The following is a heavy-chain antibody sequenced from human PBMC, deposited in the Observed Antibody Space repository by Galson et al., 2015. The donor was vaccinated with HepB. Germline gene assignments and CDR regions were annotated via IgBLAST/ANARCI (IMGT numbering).Heavy chain of an antibody. V-gene: IGHV1-69*13. CDR1: GGTFRTYA. CDR2: IIPIFGTT. Sequence: SVKVSCKASGGTFRTYAISWVRQAPGQGLEWMGGIIPIFGTTKYAHKFQGGVTITADEATSTAYMELSSLRSEDTAVYYCAREGVASNYYYYYGMDVWGQGTTVTVSS. J-gene: IGHJ6*02. D-gene: IGHD5-12*01. CDR3: AREGVASNYYYYYGMDV.